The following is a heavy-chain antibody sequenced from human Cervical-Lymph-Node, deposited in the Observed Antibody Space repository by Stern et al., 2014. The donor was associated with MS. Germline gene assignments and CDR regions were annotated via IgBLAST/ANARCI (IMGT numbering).Heavy chain of an antibody. Sequence: QVQLVQSGGGVVQPGRSLRLSCAASGFTFSSYGMHWVRQAPGKGLEWVAVIWYDGSNKYYADSVKGRFTISRDNSKNTLYLQMNSLRAEDTAVYYCAREHYYDSSGYHNALDYWGQGTLVTVSS. V-gene: IGHV3-33*01. CDR2: IWYDGSNK. J-gene: IGHJ4*02. D-gene: IGHD3-22*01. CDR1: GFTFSSYG. CDR3: AREHYYDSSGYHNALDY.